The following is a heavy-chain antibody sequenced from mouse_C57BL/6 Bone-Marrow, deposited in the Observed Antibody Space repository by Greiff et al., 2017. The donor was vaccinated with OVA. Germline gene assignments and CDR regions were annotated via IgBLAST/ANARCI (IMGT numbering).Heavy chain of an antibody. J-gene: IGHJ3*01. CDR2: INPNNGGT. Sequence: EVQLQQSGPELVKPGASVKISCKASGYTFTDYYMNWVKQSHGKSLEWIGDINPNNGGTSYNQKFKGKATLTVDKSSSTAYMELRSLTSEDAAVDYCARWGDEAYWGQGTLVTVSA. V-gene: IGHV1-26*01. CDR3: ARWGDEAY. D-gene: IGHD3-3*01. CDR1: GYTFTDYY.